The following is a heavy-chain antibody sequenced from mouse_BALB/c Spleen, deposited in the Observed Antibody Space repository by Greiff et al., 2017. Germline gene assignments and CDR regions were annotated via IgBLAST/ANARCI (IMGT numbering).Heavy chain of an antibody. V-gene: IGHV5-9-3*01. CDR3: ARHGDGYYVSFAY. D-gene: IGHD2-3*01. CDR2: ISSGGSYT. J-gene: IGHJ3*01. Sequence: EVMLVESGGGLVKPGGSLKLSCAASGFTFSSYAMSWVRQTPEKRLEWVATISSGGSYTYYPDSVKGRFTISRDNAKNTLYLQMSSLRSEDTAMYYCARHGDGYYVSFAYWGQGTLVTVSA. CDR1: GFTFSSYA.